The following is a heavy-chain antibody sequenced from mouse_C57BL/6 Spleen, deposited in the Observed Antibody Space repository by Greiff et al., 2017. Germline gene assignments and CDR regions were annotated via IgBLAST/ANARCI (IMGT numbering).Heavy chain of an antibody. J-gene: IGHJ1*03. CDR1: GFTFSSYT. Sequence: EVKLVESGGGLVKPGGSLKLSCAASGFTFSSYTMSWVRQTPEKRLEWVATISGGGGNPYYPDSVKGRFTISRDNAKNTLYLQMSSLRSEDTALYYCARPSNWYFDVWGTGTTVTVAS. V-gene: IGHV5-9*01. CDR3: ARPSNWYFDV. CDR2: ISGGGGNP.